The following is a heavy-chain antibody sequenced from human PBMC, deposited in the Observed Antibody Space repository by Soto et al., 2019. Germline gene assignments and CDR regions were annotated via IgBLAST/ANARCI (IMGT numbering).Heavy chain of an antibody. CDR1: GFTFSNSN. Sequence: PGGSLRLSCAASGFTFSNSNMDWVRQAPGKGLEWISYISSNSRVIYYADSVKGRFTISRDNAKNSLFLQMSGLRDKDTAVYYCARESNMGDFWGQGTLVTVSS. V-gene: IGHV3-48*02. D-gene: IGHD3-10*01. J-gene: IGHJ4*02. CDR2: ISSNSRVI. CDR3: ARESNMGDF.